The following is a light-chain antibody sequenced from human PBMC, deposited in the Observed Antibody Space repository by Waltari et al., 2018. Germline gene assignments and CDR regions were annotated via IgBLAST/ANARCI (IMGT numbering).Light chain of an antibody. CDR3: MQALRTPIS. J-gene: IGKJ2*03. CDR2: LGS. Sequence: DIVMTQSPLSLPVTPGEPASISCRSSQSLLHSIGYDYLDWYLQKRGQSPQLLIYLGSNRASGVPDRFSGRGSGTEFTLKISRVEAEDVGVYYCMQALRTPISFGQGTKLEIK. V-gene: IGKV2-28*01. CDR1: QSLLHSIGYDY.